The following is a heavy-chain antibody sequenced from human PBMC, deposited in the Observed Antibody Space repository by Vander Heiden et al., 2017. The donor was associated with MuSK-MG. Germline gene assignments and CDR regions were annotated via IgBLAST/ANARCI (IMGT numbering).Heavy chain of an antibody. CDR1: GFTFSSYD. V-gene: IGHV3-13*01. CDR2: IGTAGDT. D-gene: IGHD1-26*01. J-gene: IGHJ3*02. Sequence: VQLVESGGGLVHPGGSLSLPCAAPGFTFSSYDMHWARQATGKGLEWVAAIGTAGDTYYPGSVKGRFTISRENAKNSLYLQMNSLRAGDTAVYYCARGAMGAFDIWGQGTMVTVSS. CDR3: ARGAMGAFDI.